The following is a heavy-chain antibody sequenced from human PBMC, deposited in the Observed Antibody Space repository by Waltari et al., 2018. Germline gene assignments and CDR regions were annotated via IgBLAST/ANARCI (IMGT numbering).Heavy chain of an antibody. CDR1: GYTFSSSA. CDR3: ARDYDFWSGYYTGISAFDI. Sequence: EVQLLESGGGLVQPGGSLRLSCAASGYTFSSSAVRWGRQAPGKGLEWVSAISGSGGSTYYADSVKGRFTISRDNSKNTLYLQMNSLRAEDTAVYYCARDYDFWSGYYTGISAFDIWGQGTMVTVSS. CDR2: ISGSGGST. J-gene: IGHJ3*02. D-gene: IGHD3-3*01. V-gene: IGHV3-23*01.